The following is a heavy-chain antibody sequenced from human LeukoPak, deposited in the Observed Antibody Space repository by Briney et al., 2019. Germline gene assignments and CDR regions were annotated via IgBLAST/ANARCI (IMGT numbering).Heavy chain of an antibody. J-gene: IGHJ4*02. V-gene: IGHV3-30*18. CDR1: GFTFSSYG. Sequence: PGGSLRLSCAASGFTFSSYGMHWVRQAPGKGLEWVAVISYDGSNKYYADSVKGRFTISRDNSKNTLNLQMNSLRAEDTAAYYCAKDGGAYGFDYWGQGTLVTVSS. D-gene: IGHD3-16*01. CDR2: ISYDGSNK. CDR3: AKDGGAYGFDY.